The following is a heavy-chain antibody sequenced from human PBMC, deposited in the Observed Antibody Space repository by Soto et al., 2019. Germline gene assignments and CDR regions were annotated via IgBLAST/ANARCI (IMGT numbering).Heavy chain of an antibody. CDR3: ARDLGYSDSSGYAYFDY. V-gene: IGHV4-4*07. Sequence: XERLAIPLTISGGSISSWDWGWIRQPAGKGLEWIGRIYTSGSTNYNPSLKSRVTMSVDTSKNQFSLKLSSVKAADPAVYYCARDLGYSDSSGYAYFDYWGQGTLLTVYS. CDR2: IYTSGST. J-gene: IGHJ4*02. D-gene: IGHD3-22*01. CDR1: GGSISSWD.